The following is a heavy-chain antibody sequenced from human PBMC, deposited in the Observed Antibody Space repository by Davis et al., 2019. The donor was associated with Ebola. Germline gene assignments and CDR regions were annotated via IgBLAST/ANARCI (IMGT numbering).Heavy chain of an antibody. V-gene: IGHV3-74*01. J-gene: IGHJ4*02. CDR3: VRDSIEGATTFDY. Sequence: HTARSLSPSCAPSAFTFSRHWVHWVRQVPGEGLVWVSCTNGDGSRTTYADSVKGRFTISRDNAKNTLYLQMNSLRAEDTAVYYCVRDSIEGATTFDYWGQGTLVTVSS. CDR2: TNGDGSRT. CDR1: AFTFSRHW. D-gene: IGHD1-26*01.